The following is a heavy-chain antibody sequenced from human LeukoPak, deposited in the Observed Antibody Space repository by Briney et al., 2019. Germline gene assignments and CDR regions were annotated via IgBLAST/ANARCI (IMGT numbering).Heavy chain of an antibody. V-gene: IGHV1-69*05. J-gene: IGHJ6*03. CDR2: IIPIFGTA. D-gene: IGHD5/OR15-5a*01. Sequence: KISCKASGGTFSSYAISWVRQAPAQGLEWMGRIIPIFGTANYAQKFQGRVTITTDESTSTAYMELTSLRSEDTAVYYCARGSVGVGRHYYYYYYMDVWGKGTTVTVSS. CDR3: ARGSVGVGRHYYYYYYMDV. CDR1: GGTFSSYA.